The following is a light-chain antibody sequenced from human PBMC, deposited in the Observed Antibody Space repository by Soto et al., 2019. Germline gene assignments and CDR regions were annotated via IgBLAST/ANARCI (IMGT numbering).Light chain of an antibody. CDR2: GES. CDR3: QHYNNWPRT. Sequence: EIVMTQSPATLSVSPGGRATLSCRASQSVSSNLAWYQQKPGQAPRLLIYGESTRATGIPARFSGSGSGTEFTLTISSLQSEDFAVYYCQHYNNWPRTFGQGTKVEIK. V-gene: IGKV3-15*01. CDR1: QSVSSN. J-gene: IGKJ1*01.